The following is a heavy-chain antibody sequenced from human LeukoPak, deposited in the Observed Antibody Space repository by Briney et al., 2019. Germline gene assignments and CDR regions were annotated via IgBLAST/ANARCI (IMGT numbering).Heavy chain of an antibody. Sequence: GGSLRLSCAASGFTFSSYWMSWVRQAPGKGLEWVANIKQDGSEKYYVDSVKGRFTISRDNAKNSLYLQMNSLRAEDTAVYYCARDQRGYYDSSGYPPYYYYGMTSGAKGPRSPSP. CDR1: GFTFSSYW. D-gene: IGHD3-22*01. J-gene: IGHJ6*02. CDR3: ARDQRGYYDSSGYPPYYYYGMTS. CDR2: IKQDGSEK. V-gene: IGHV3-7*03.